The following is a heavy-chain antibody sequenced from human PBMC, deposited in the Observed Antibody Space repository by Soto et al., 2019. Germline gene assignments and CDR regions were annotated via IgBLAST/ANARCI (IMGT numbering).Heavy chain of an antibody. J-gene: IGHJ6*02. V-gene: IGHV4-31*03. CDR3: ARATSLMGDSSSSGVYYYYGMDV. CDR1: GGSISSGGYY. CDR2: IYYSGST. D-gene: IGHD6-6*01. Sequence: QVQLQESGPGLVKPSQTLSLTCTVSGGSISSGGYYWSWIRQHPGKGLEWIGYIYYSGSTYYNPSIKSRVTISVDTSKNQFSLKLSSVTAADTAVYYCARATSLMGDSSSSGVYYYYGMDVWGQGTTVTVSS.